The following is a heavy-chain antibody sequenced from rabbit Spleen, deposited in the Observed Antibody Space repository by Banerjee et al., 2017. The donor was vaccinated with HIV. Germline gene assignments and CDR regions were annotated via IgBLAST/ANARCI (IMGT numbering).Heavy chain of an antibody. D-gene: IGHD2-1*01. CDR1: GFDFSNYG. Sequence: QEQLVESGGGLVQPGGSLKLSCKASGFDFSNYGVSWVRQAPGKGLEWIGYIEPIFGNTYYANWVNGRFTISSHNAQNTLYLQLSSLTAADTATYFCARGSATMTMVITGFYFNLWGQGTLVTVS. J-gene: IGHJ4*01. V-gene: IGHV1S47*01. CDR3: ARGSATMTMVITGFYFNL. CDR2: IEPIFGNT.